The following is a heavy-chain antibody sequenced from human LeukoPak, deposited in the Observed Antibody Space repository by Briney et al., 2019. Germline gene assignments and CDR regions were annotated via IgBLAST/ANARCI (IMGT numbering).Heavy chain of an antibody. Sequence: GGSLRLSCAASGFTFNNYAMSWVRQAPGKELEWVSSISGSGTNTDYTDSVKGRFTISRDNSKNTLYLQMSSLRGEDTALYYCAKGGGSSWFDYWGQGTQVTVSS. D-gene: IGHD6-13*01. CDR3: AKGGGSSWFDY. V-gene: IGHV3-23*01. CDR1: GFTFNNYA. J-gene: IGHJ4*02. CDR2: ISGSGTNT.